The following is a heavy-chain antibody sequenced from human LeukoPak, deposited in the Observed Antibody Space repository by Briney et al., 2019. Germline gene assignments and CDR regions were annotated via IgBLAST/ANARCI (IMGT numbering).Heavy chain of an antibody. CDR3: ARGSRRLHCSGGSCPYFQH. V-gene: IGHV5-51*01. D-gene: IGHD2-15*01. CDR1: GYGFTSYW. CDR2: IYPGDSDT. J-gene: IGHJ1*01. Sequence: GESLKISCKGSGYGFTSYWIGWVRQMPGKGLEWMGIIYPGDSDTRYSPSFQGQVTISADKSISTAYLQWSSLKASDTAMYYCARGSRRLHCSGGSCPYFQHWGQGTLVTVSS.